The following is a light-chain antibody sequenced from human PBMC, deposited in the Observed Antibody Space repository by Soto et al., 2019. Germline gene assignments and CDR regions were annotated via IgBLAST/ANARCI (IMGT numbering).Light chain of an antibody. V-gene: IGLV2-18*02. CDR1: SSDVGTYNR. CDR3: SSYTSSSTLWV. Sequence: QSVLSQPPSVSGSPGQSVTISCTGTSSDVGTYNRVSWYQQPPGTAPKLMIFEVSNRPSGVPDRFSGSKSGNTASLTISGIQAEDEADYYCSSYTSSSTLWVFGGGTKLTVL. J-gene: IGLJ3*02. CDR2: EVS.